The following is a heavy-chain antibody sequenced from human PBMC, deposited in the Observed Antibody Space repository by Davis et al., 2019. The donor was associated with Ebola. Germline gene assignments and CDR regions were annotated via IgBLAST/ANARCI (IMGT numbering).Heavy chain of an antibody. CDR3: ARGPWWFWSGAPESYFDY. Sequence: GESLKISCKGSGYSFTSYWIGWVRQMPGKGLEWMGIIYPGDSDTRYSPSFQGQVTVSADKSISTAYLQWSSLRSEDTAVYYCARGPWWFWSGAPESYFDYWGQGTLVTVSS. V-gene: IGHV5-51*01. CDR2: IYPGDSDT. CDR1: GYSFTSYW. J-gene: IGHJ4*02. D-gene: IGHD3-3*01.